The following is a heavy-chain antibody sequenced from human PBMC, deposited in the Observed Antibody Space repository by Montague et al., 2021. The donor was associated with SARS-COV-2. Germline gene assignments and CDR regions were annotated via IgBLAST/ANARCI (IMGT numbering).Heavy chain of an antibody. J-gene: IGHJ6*02. Sequence: CAISGDSVSSNSATWNWVRRSPSRGLEWLGGTYYRSKWYNDYAVSVRGRVTINPDTSKNQFSLQLNSVTPEDTAIYYCTSGREGNYNVMDVWGQGTTVTVSS. D-gene: IGHD1-1*01. CDR3: TSGREGNYNVMDV. V-gene: IGHV6-1*01. CDR1: GDSVSSNSAT. CDR2: TYYRSKWYN.